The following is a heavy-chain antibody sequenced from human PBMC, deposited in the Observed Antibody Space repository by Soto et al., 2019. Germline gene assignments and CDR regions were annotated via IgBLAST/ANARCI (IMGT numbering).Heavy chain of an antibody. CDR3: AMGREYDFWSGYYIEMDY. CDR2: IKQDGSVK. Sequence: PGGSLRLSCEASGFTFSDYWMTWVRQAPGKGPEWVANIKQDGSVKLYVDSVKGRFTISRDNAKNSLYLEMNSLRVEDTAVYFCAMGREYDFWSGYYIEMDYWGQGTQVTVSS. D-gene: IGHD3-3*01. CDR1: GFTFSDYW. J-gene: IGHJ4*02. V-gene: IGHV3-7*03.